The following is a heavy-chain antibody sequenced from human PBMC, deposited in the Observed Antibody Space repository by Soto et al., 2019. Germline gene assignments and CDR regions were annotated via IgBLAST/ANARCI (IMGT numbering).Heavy chain of an antibody. D-gene: IGHD2-15*01. J-gene: IGHJ6*04. Sequence: ASVKVSCKASGYTFTSYGISWLRQAPGQGLEWMGWISAYNGNTNYAQKLQGRVTMTTDTSTSTAYMELRSLRSDGTAVYYCARGGRGYLGAGERVVVAAARQDVWAEATTVTVSS. CDR1: GYTFTSYG. V-gene: IGHV1-18*04. CDR2: ISAYNGNT. CDR3: ARGGRGYLGAGERVVVAAARQDV.